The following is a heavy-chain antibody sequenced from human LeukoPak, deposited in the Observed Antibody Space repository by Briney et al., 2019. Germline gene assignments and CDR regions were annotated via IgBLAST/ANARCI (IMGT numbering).Heavy chain of an antibody. CDR1: GYTFTSYA. D-gene: IGHD4-11*01. J-gene: IGHJ4*02. Sequence: GASVKVSCKASGYTFTSYAMHWVRQAPGQRLEWMGWINAGNGDTKYSQKFQGRVTITRDTSASTGYMELSSLRSEDTAVYYCGRDVRGMTTAYFDSWGQGTLDTVSS. V-gene: IGHV1-3*01. CDR2: INAGNGDT. CDR3: GRDVRGMTTAYFDS.